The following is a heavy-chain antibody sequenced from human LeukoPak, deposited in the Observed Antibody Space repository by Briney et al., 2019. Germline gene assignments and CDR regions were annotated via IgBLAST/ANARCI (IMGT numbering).Heavy chain of an antibody. CDR3: ARDVGPIHFDY. V-gene: IGHV3-23*01. CDR1: GFTFSSYA. J-gene: IGHJ4*02. CDR2: IDSGGGST. D-gene: IGHD1-26*01. Sequence: GGSLRLSCVASGFTFSSYAMSWVRQAPGKGLEWVATIDSGGGSTHYADSVKGRFTISRGSSKNTLYLQMNSLRAEDTAVYYCARDVGPIHFDYWGQGTLVTVSS.